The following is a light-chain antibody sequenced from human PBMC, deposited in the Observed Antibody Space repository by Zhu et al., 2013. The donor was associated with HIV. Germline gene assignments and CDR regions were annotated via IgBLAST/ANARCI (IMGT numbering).Light chain of an antibody. CDR3: QQYYSGPRT. CDR1: QSVLHNSNNKNY. CDR2: WSS. Sequence: DIVMTQSPDSLAVFPGERATINCKSSQSVLHNSNNKNYLAWYQVKPGQPPKLLIHWSSTRESGVPARFSGSGSGTDFTLTISSLQAEDVAVYYCQQYYSGPRTFGQGTKLEI. J-gene: IGKJ2*01. V-gene: IGKV4-1*01.